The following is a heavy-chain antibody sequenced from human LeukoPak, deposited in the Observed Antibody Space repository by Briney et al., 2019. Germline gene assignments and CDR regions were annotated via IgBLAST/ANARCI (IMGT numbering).Heavy chain of an antibody. D-gene: IGHD6-6*01. CDR1: GFSFSNYV. J-gene: IGHJ4*02. CDR2: ISYDGSNK. CDR3: AKDRIAAGLDY. Sequence: GGSLRLSCAASGFSFSNYVMHWVRQAPGKGLEWVAVISYDGSNKYYADSVKGRFTISRDNSKNTLYLQMNSLRAEDTAVYYCAKDRIAAGLDYWGQGTLVTVSS. V-gene: IGHV3-30*18.